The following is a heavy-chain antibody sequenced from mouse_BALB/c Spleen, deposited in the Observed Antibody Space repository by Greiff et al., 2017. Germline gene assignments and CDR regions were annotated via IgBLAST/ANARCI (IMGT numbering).Heavy chain of an antibody. CDR3: ARDDYYGSRAMDY. CDR1: GFTFSDYG. D-gene: IGHD1-1*01. J-gene: IGHJ4*01. Sequence: DVKLVESGGGLVQPGGSRKLSCAASGFTFSDYGMAWVRQAPGKGPEWVAFISNLAYSIYYADTVTGRFTISRENAKNTLYLEMSSLRSEDTAMYYCARDDYYGSRAMDYWGQGTSVTVSS. V-gene: IGHV5-15*02. CDR2: ISNLAYSI.